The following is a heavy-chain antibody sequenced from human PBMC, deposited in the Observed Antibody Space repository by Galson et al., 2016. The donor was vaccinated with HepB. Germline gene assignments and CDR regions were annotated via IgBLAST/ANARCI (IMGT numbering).Heavy chain of an antibody. J-gene: IGHJ6*02. CDR3: ARVMYDLRDYYHYYGMDV. D-gene: IGHD3-3*01. CDR1: GFSFSSYA. Sequence: SLRLSCAASGFSFSSYAVHWVRQAPGKGLEWVAVISYDGSRKDYADSVKGRFTISRDNSKSTPNLQMNSLRPEDSAVYYCARVMYDLRDYYHYYGMDVWGQGTTVTVSS. V-gene: IGHV3-30*04. CDR2: ISYDGSRK.